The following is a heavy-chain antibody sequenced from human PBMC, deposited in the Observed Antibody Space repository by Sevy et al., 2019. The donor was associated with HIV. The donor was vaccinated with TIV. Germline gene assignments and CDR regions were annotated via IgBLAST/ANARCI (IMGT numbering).Heavy chain of an antibody. D-gene: IGHD6-6*01. CDR2: ISSSSSTI. CDR3: ARDAPSFYSSSSYYFDY. V-gene: IGHV3-48*01. Sequence: GGSLRLSCAASGFTFSSYSMSWVRQAPGKGLEWVSYISSSSSTIYYADSVKGRFTISRDNAKNSLYLQMNSLRAEDTAMYYCARDAPSFYSSSSYYFDYWGQGTLVTVSS. J-gene: IGHJ4*02. CDR1: GFTFSSYS.